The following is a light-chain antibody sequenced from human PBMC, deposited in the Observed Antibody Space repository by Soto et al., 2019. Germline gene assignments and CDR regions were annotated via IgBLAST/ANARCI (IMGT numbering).Light chain of an antibody. J-gene: IGKJ1*01. CDR1: QEISNY. CDR2: DAP. V-gene: IGKV1-33*01. CDR3: QEYDNIPRS. Sequence: DIPMTQSPSSLSASVGDRVTITCQASQEISNYLNWYQQKAGKAHKLLKSDAPNLETGGPSRFSGSESGTDFTFAITSSQPEDVPMYYCQEYDNIPRSFAQGTKVEIK.